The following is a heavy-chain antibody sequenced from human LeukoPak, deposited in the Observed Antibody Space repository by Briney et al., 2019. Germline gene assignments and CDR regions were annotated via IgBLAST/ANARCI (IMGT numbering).Heavy chain of an antibody. CDR3: AKGGKYQLLPFDY. D-gene: IGHD2-2*01. CDR1: GFTFSSYG. Sequence: PGGSLRLSCAASGFTFSSYGMHWVRQAPGKGLEWVAVISYDGSNKYYADSVKGRFTISRDNPKNTLYLQMNSLRAEDTAVYYCAKGGKYQLLPFDYWGQGTLVTVSS. V-gene: IGHV3-30*18. J-gene: IGHJ4*02. CDR2: ISYDGSNK.